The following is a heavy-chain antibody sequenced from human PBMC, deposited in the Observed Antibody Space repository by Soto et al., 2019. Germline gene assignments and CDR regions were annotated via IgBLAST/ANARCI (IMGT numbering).Heavy chain of an antibody. CDR2: MNPNSGNT. CDR3: ARGIIGTGYYYYMDV. J-gene: IGHJ6*03. D-gene: IGHD6-13*01. V-gene: IGHV1-8*01. CDR1: GYTFTSYD. Sequence: ASVKVSCKASGYTFTSYDINWVRQATVQGLEWMGWMNPNSGNTGYAQKFQGRVTMTRNTSISTAYMELSSLRSEDTAVYYCARGIIGTGYYYYMDVWGKGTTVTVSS.